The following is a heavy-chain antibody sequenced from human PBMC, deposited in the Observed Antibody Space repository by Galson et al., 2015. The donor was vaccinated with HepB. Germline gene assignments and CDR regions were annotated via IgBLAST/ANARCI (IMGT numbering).Heavy chain of an antibody. CDR1: GFTFNGYS. J-gene: IGHJ4*02. CDR2: ISSSSTTI. D-gene: IGHD3-9*01. CDR3: ARERGSIFSQLFYFDY. Sequence: SLRLSCAASGFTFNGYSMNWVRQAPGKGLAWLSYISSSSTTIYYAAAVKGRFTISRDNAKSSLYLQMNSLRAEDTAVYYCARERGSIFSQLFYFDYWGQGALVTVSS. V-gene: IGHV3-48*04.